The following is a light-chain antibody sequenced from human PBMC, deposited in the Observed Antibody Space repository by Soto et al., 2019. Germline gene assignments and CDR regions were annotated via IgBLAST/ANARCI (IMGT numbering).Light chain of an antibody. CDR3: QQYGGSPGT. J-gene: IGKJ1*01. Sequence: DIVLTQSPGTLSLSPGERATLSCRSSQSVSSSYLAWYQQKPGQAPRLLIYGASSRATGIPDRFSGSGSGTDFTLTISRLEPEDFAVYYCQQYGGSPGTFGQGTKVDIK. CDR2: GAS. V-gene: IGKV3-20*01. CDR1: QSVSSSY.